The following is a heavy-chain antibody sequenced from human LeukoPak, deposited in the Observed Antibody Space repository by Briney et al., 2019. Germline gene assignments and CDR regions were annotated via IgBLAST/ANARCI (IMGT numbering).Heavy chain of an antibody. D-gene: IGHD2-15*01. V-gene: IGHV4-38-2*02. CDR2: IYHSGST. Sequence: SETLSLTCTVSGYSISSGYYWGWIRQPPGKGLEWIGSIYHSGSTYYNPSLKSRVTISVDTSKNQFSLKLSSVTAADTAVYYCARKAKVATYFDYWGQGILVTVSS. J-gene: IGHJ4*02. CDR3: ARKAKVATYFDY. CDR1: GYSISSGYY.